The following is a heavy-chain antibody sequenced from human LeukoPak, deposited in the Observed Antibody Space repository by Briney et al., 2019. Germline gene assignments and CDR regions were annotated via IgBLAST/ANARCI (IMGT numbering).Heavy chain of an antibody. CDR3: ARDESIAALEY. D-gene: IGHD6-6*01. Sequence: ASVNVSCTASGYTFTNYFMQWVRQAPGQGLEWMGKINPSGGSTSYAQKFQGRVTMTRDTSTSTVYMEVSSLRFEDTAVYYCARDESIAALEYWGQGTLVTVSS. V-gene: IGHV1-46*01. CDR1: GYTFTNYF. J-gene: IGHJ4*02. CDR2: INPSGGST.